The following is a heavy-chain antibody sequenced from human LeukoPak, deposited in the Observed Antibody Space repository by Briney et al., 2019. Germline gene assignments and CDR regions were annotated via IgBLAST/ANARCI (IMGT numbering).Heavy chain of an antibody. J-gene: IGHJ4*02. D-gene: IGHD6-13*01. CDR2: ISSSSSYI. CDR1: GFTFSSYS. Sequence: PGGSLRLSCAASGFTFSSYSMNWVRQAPGKGLEWVSSISSSSSYIYYADSVKGRFTISRDNAKNSLYLQMNSLRAEDTAVYYCARHIATIAAAAVDYCGQGTLVTVSS. CDR3: ARHIATIAAAAVDY. V-gene: IGHV3-21*01.